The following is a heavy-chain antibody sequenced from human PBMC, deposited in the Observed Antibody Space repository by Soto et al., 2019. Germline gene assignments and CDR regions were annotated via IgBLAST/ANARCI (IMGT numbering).Heavy chain of an antibody. CDR3: SADLPISWPYCFDY. Sequence: EVRLVESGGGLVKPGGSLRLSCAASGFTFDGAWMHWVRQAPGKGLEWVALVKSKADGETTHYAAPVRGRFIISRDDSTNTVYLHMSSLKSEETALYYCSADLPISWPYCFDYWGQGTLVTVSS. V-gene: IGHV3-15*07. D-gene: IGHD2-15*01. J-gene: IGHJ4*02. CDR1: GFTFDGAW. CDR2: VKSKADGETT.